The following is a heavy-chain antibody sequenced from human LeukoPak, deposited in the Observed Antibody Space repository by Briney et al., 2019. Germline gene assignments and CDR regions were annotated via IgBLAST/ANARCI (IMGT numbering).Heavy chain of an antibody. J-gene: IGHJ6*04. D-gene: IGHD6-6*01. V-gene: IGHV3-30*18. CDR1: GFTFSSYW. CDR2: ISYDGSNK. CDR3: AKDSGAVRPLGDV. Sequence: GGSLRLSCAASGFTFSSYWMSWVRQAPGKGLEWVAVISYDGSNKYYADSVNGRFTISRDNSKNTLYLQMNSLRAEDTAVYYCAKDSGAVRPLGDVWGKGTTVTVSS.